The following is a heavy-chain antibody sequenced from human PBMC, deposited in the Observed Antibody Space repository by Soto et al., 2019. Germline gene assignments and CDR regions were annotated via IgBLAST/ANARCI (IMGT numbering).Heavy chain of an antibody. V-gene: IGHV3-30*14. Sequence: QVQLVESGGGVVQPGRSLRLSCAASGVTFSSYAMHWVRQAPGKGLEWVAVISYDGSNKYYADSVKGRFTISRDNSKNTLYLQMNSLRAEETAVYYCARDPPPPPIYRSSPGGFYGMDVWGQGTTDTVSS. D-gene: IGHD6-6*01. CDR2: ISYDGSNK. J-gene: IGHJ6*02. CDR3: ARDPPPPPIYRSSPGGFYGMDV. CDR1: GVTFSSYA.